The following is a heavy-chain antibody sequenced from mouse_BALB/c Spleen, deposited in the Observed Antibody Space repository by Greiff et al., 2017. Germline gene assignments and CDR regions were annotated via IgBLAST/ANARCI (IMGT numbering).Heavy chain of an antibody. V-gene: IGHV1S137*01. CDR1: GYTFTDYA. CDR2: ISTYYGDA. Sequence: QVQLKQSGAELVRPGVSVKISCKGSGYTFTDYAMHWVKQSHAKSLEWIGVISTYYGDASYNQKFKGKATMTVDKSSSTAYMELARLTSEDSAIYYCARAGGSSPYYAMDYWGQGTSVTVSS. CDR3: ARAGGSSPYYAMDY. D-gene: IGHD1-1*01. J-gene: IGHJ4*01.